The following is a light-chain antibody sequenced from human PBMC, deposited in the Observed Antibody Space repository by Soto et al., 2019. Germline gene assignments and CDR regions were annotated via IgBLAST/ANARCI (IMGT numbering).Light chain of an antibody. Sequence: DIQMTQSPSSLSASVGDRVTITCRASQNIKSHLNWYQQKPGKAPKLLISAASTLQSGVPSTFSGSGFGTDFTLTISRLQPEDFATYYCQQSFSMPRTFGQGTKLEIK. CDR2: AAS. V-gene: IGKV1-39*01. CDR3: QQSFSMPRT. J-gene: IGKJ2*01. CDR1: QNIKSH.